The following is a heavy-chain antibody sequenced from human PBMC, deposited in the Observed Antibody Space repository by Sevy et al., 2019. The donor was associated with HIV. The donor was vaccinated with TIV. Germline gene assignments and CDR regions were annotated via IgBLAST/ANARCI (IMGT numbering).Heavy chain of an antibody. D-gene: IGHD3-22*01. Sequence: QAGGSLRLSCAVSGFSFDSYGMTWVRQAPGKGLEWVSAISGSGTRTYYADSVKGRFIISRDNSKNTLDLQMNSLRAEDTAIYDCAKGGGGHYDPDEIAYYFYYYNMDVWGKGTTVTVSS. CDR3: AKGGGGHYDPDEIAYYFYYYNMDV. V-gene: IGHV3-23*01. CDR1: GFSFDSYG. J-gene: IGHJ6*03. CDR2: ISGSGTRT.